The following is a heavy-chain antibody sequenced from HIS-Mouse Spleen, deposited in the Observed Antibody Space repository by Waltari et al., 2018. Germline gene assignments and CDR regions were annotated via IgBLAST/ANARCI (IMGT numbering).Heavy chain of an antibody. D-gene: IGHD6-13*01. V-gene: IGHV4-39*07. J-gene: IGHJ2*01. Sequence: QLQLQESGPGLVKPSETLSLTCTVSGGSISSSSYYWGWIRQPPGRGLEWIGGIYYSGSTYYNPSLKSRVTSSVDTSKNQFSRKLSSVTAADTAVYYCAREIPYSSSWYDWYFDLWGRGTLVTVSS. CDR2: IYYSGST. CDR3: AREIPYSSSWYDWYFDL. CDR1: GGSISSSSYY.